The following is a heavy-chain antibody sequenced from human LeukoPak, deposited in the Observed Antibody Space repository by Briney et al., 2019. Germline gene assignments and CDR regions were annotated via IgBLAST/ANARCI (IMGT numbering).Heavy chain of an antibody. CDR2: ISSSGSTI. J-gene: IGHJ4*02. CDR3: ARALWFGETFPAY. D-gene: IGHD3-10*01. Sequence: PGGTLRLSCAASGFTFRRYGMSWVRQAPGKGLEWVSYISSSGSTIYYADSVKGRFTISRDNAKNSLYLQMNSLRAEDTAVYYCARALWFGETFPAYWGQGTLVTVSS. V-gene: IGHV3-48*04. CDR1: GFTFRRYG.